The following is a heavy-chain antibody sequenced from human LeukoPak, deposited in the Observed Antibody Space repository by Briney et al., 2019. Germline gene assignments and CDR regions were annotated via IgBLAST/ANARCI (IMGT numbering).Heavy chain of an antibody. D-gene: IGHD3-3*01. CDR2: ISAYNGNT. V-gene: IGHV1-18*01. Sequence: ASVKVSCKASGYTFTSYGISWVRQAPGQGLEWMGWISAYNGNTNYAQRLQGRVTMTTDTSTSTAYMELRSLRSDDTAVYYCARDRGHVLRFLEWLSPHGYYYYGMDVWGQGTTVTVSS. CDR3: ARDRGHVLRFLEWLSPHGYYYYGMDV. CDR1: GYTFTSYG. J-gene: IGHJ6*02.